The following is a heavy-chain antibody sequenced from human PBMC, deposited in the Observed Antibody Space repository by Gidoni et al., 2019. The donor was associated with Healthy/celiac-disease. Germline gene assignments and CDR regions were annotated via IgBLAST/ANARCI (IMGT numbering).Heavy chain of an antibody. Sequence: QVQMVQSGAEVKKPGSSVKVSCKASGGTFFSYAISWVRQAPGQGLEWMGGIIPIFGTGNYAQKFQGRVTITADESTSTANMELSSLRSEDTAVYYCARGKAAGSWQVFDIWGQGTMVTVSS. V-gene: IGHV1-69*01. CDR1: GGTFFSYA. J-gene: IGHJ3*02. CDR2: IIPIFGTG. D-gene: IGHD2-15*01. CDR3: ARGKAAGSWQVFDI.